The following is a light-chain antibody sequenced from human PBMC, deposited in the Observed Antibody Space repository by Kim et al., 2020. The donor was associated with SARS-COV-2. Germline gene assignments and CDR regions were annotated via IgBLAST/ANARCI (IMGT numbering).Light chain of an antibody. CDR3: QQYYSTPQA. Sequence: DIQMTQSPSSLSASVGDRVTITCRASQSISSYLNWYKQKPGKAPKLLIYAASILQSGVPSSFSGSGSGTDFTLTISSLQPEDFATYYCQQYYSTPQAFGQGTKVDIK. J-gene: IGKJ1*01. CDR1: QSISSY. V-gene: IGKV1-39*01. CDR2: AAS.